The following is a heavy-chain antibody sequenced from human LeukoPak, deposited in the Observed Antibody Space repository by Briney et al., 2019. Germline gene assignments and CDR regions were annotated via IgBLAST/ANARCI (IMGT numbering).Heavy chain of an antibody. J-gene: IGHJ4*02. CDR2: ISGSGGST. CDR3: AKNPHYYDSSGYYYPY. D-gene: IGHD3-22*01. CDR1: GFTFSSYA. V-gene: IGHV3-23*01. Sequence: GGSLRLSCAASGFTFSSYAVSWVRQAPGKGLEWVSAISGSGGSTYYADSVKGRFTISRDNSKNTLHLQMNSLRAEDTAVYYCAKNPHYYDSSGYYYPYWGQGTLVTVSS.